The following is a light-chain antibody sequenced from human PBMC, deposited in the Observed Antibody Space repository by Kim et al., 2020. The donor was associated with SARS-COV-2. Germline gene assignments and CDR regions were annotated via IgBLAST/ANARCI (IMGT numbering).Light chain of an antibody. J-gene: IGKJ1*01. Sequence: PGESATLSCRASESGSSSYVGWYQQKPGQAPRLLIYGASTRATGIPDRFSGSGSGTDFTLTISRLEPEDFAVYYCQRYGSSFRRTFGQGTKVDIK. CDR2: GAS. V-gene: IGKV3-20*01. CDR1: ESGSSSY. CDR3: QRYGSSFRRT.